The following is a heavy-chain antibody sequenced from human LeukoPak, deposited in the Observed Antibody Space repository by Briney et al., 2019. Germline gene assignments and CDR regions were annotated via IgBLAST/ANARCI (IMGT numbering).Heavy chain of an antibody. Sequence: SQTLSLTCTVSGGSITFGNYYWTWIRQPAGKGLEWIGRIYIRGNTSYNPSLKSRVTISADTSKNQFSLKVSSVTAADTAVYYCARGYWFYFDYWGQGTLVTVSS. D-gene: IGHD2-8*02. CDR3: ARGYWFYFDY. CDR2: IYIRGNT. CDR1: GGSITFGNYY. J-gene: IGHJ4*02. V-gene: IGHV4-61*02.